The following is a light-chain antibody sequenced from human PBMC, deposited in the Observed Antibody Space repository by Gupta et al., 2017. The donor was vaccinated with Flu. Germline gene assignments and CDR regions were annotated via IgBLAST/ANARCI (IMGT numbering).Light chain of an antibody. CDR2: KAS. Sequence: DIQMTQSPSTLSASVGDRVTITCRASQSISSWLDWYQQKPGKAPKLLIYKASSLERGVPSRFRGSGSGTEFTLTISSLQADDFAPYYCQQYNSYSIFGQGTKMEIK. J-gene: IGKJ2*01. V-gene: IGKV1-5*03. CDR1: QSISSW. CDR3: QQYNSYSI.